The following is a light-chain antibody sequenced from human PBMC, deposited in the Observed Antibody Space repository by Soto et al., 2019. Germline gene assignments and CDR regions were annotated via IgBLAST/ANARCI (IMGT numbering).Light chain of an antibody. V-gene: IGKV3-20*01. J-gene: IGKJ2*01. CDR2: GVS. CDR3: QQYGTSPPMYT. Sequence: EIVLTQSPGSLSLSPGERATLSCRASQSVSSSYLAWYQQKRGQAPRLVIYGVSSRATGIPDRFSGSGSGTDSTLTISRLEPEDFAVYYCQQYGTSPPMYTFGQGTKLEIK. CDR1: QSVSSSY.